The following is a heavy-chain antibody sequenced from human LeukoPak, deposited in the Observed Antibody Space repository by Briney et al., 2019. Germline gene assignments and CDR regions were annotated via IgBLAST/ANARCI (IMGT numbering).Heavy chain of an antibody. J-gene: IGHJ4*02. D-gene: IGHD3-16*01. CDR2: IYSGGST. Sequence: PGGSLRLSCAASGFTVSSNYMSWVRQAPGKGLEWVSDIYSGGSTYYADSVKGRFTISRDNSKNTLYLQMNSLRAEDTAVYYCARVRTYTNYFDYWGQGTLVTVSS. CDR3: ARVRTYTNYFDY. CDR1: GFTVSSNY. V-gene: IGHV3-66*01.